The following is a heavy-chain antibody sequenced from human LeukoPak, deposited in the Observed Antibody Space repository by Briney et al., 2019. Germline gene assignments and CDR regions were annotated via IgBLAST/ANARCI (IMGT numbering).Heavy chain of an antibody. J-gene: IGHJ6*02. Sequence: ASVKVSCKASGGTFSSYAISWVRQAPGQGLEWMGWISAYNGNTNYAQKLQGRVTMTTDTSTSTAYMELRSLRSDDTAVYYCARGQLVHYYYYYGMDVWGQGTTVTVSS. CDR2: ISAYNGNT. CDR3: ARGQLVHYYYYYGMDV. CDR1: GGTFSSYA. D-gene: IGHD6-13*01. V-gene: IGHV1-18*01.